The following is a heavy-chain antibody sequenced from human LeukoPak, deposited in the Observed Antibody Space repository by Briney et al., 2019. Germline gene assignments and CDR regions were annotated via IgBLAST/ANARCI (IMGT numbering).Heavy chain of an antibody. CDR3: ATYSSLNRREFQY. J-gene: IGHJ1*01. CDR2: IKTDGSEK. Sequence: GGSLRLSCEGSGFTFSNYWMGWVRQAPGKGLQWVANIKTDGSEKYYVDSVKGRFTIPRDNAKNSLYLQMNSLRAEDTAVYYCATYSSLNRREFQYWGQGTLLTVSS. V-gene: IGHV3-7*01. CDR1: GFTFSNYW. D-gene: IGHD3-22*01.